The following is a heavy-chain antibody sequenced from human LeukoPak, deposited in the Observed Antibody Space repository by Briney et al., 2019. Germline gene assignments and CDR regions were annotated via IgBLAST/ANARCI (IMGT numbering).Heavy chain of an antibody. CDR2: MKTNSGNT. J-gene: IGHJ6*02. CDR1: GYTFTSYD. Sequence: APVKVSCKASGYTFTSYDIKSVRQATGQGLERMGWMKTNSGNTDYVQKIQGRVTMTRNTSLSTAYMELSSLRSEDTAVCYCARGGSVVVTAGYYYDYYGMDVWGQGTTVTVAS. CDR3: ARGGSVVVTAGYYYDYYGMDV. D-gene: IGHD2-21*02. V-gene: IGHV1-8*01.